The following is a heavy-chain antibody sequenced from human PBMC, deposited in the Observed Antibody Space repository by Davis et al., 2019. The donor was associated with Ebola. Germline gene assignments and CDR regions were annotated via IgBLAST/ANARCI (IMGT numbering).Heavy chain of an antibody. CDR1: GFTFSSYG. CDR2: IWYDGSNK. V-gene: IGHV3-33*01. Sequence: GESLKISCAASGFTFSSYGMHWVRQAPGKGLEWVAVIWYDGSNKYYADSVKGRFTISRDNSKNTLYLQMNSLRAEDTAVYYCAREYYYDSSGTYGNWFDYWGQGTLVTVSS. J-gene: IGHJ4*02. CDR3: AREYYYDSSGTYGNWFDY. D-gene: IGHD3-22*01.